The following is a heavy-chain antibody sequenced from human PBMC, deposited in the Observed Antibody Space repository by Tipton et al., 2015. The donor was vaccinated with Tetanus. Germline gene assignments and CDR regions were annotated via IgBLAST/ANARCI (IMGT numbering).Heavy chain of an antibody. D-gene: IGHD2-15*01. CDR2: VYPGDSDP. CDR1: GYSFTSKW. Sequence: QSGPEVKKSGESLKISCKGSGYSFTSKWIGWVRQMPGKGLEWMGIVYPGDSDPRYSPSFQGQVTISADKSIGAAYLQWSSLKASDTGIYYCARQDCSGGSCSLDVWGQGTTVTVSS. J-gene: IGHJ6*02. V-gene: IGHV5-51*01. CDR3: ARQDCSGGSCSLDV.